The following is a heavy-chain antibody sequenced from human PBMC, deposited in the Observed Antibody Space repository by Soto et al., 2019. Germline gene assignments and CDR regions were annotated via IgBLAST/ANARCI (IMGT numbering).Heavy chain of an antibody. CDR3: ARSRGSGSYYTTTEPFDY. CDR1: GYTFTSYA. CDR2: INAGNGNT. J-gene: IGHJ4*02. V-gene: IGHV1-3*01. D-gene: IGHD3-10*01. Sequence: ASVKVSYKASGYTFTSYAMHWVRQAPGQRLEWMGWINAGNGNTKYSQKFQGRVTITRDTSASTAYMELSSLRSEDTAMYYCARSRGSGSYYTTTEPFDYWGQGTLVTVSS.